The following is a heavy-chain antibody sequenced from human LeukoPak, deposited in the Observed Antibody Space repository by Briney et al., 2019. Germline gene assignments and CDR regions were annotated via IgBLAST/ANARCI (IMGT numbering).Heavy chain of an antibody. D-gene: IGHD2-2*01. CDR1: GGTSSSSA. CDR2: SIPIFVTE. CDR3: ARSPDIVVVPAAHRDYYYYYMDV. J-gene: IGHJ6*03. V-gene: IGHV1-69*05. Sequence: SVKVSCTASGGTSSSSAISWGRHAPGQGLEWMGGSIPIFVTENYAQNFHGRVTITTDESTSTAYMELSSLRSEDTAVYYCARSPDIVVVPAAHRDYYYYYMDVWGKGTTVTVSS.